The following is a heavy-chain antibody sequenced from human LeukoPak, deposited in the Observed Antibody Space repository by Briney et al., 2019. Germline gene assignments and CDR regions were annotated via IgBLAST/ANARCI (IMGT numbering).Heavy chain of an antibody. Sequence: SVKVSCKGSGGTFSSYAISWVRQAPGQGLEWMGGIIPISGTLNYAQRFQDRVTITADKSTSTAYMELSSLRSEDTAVYYCARVGSSGNYYYYYMDVWGKGTTVTVSS. V-gene: IGHV1-69*06. CDR1: GGTFSSYA. D-gene: IGHD3-22*01. CDR3: ARVGSSGNYYYYYMDV. J-gene: IGHJ6*03. CDR2: IIPISGTL.